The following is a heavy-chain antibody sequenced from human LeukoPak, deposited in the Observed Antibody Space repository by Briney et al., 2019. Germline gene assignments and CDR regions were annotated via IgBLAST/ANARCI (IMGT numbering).Heavy chain of an antibody. D-gene: IGHD1-26*01. CDR3: ARGPNSGSYYFLGGEGPIDY. V-gene: IGHV1-18*01. CDR2: ISAYNGNT. J-gene: IGHJ4*02. CDR1: GYTFTSYG. Sequence: ASVTVSCKASGYTFTSYGISWVRQAPGQGLEWMGWISAYNGNTNYAQKLQGRVTMTTDTSTSTAYMELRSLRSDDTAVYYCARGPNSGSYYFLGGEGPIDYWGQGTLVTVSS.